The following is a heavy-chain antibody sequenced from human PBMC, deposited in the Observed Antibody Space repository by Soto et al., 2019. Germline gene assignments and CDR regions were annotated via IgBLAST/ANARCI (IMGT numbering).Heavy chain of an antibody. Sequence: GGSLGLSCAASGLTFSSYAMSWVRQAPGKGLEWVSAISGSGGSTYYADSVEGRFTISRDNSKNTLYLQMNSLRAEDTAVYYCAKATKASDDAFDIWGQGTMVTVSS. CDR3: AKATKASDDAFDI. J-gene: IGHJ3*02. CDR1: GLTFSSYA. CDR2: ISGSGGST. V-gene: IGHV3-23*01. D-gene: IGHD1-26*01.